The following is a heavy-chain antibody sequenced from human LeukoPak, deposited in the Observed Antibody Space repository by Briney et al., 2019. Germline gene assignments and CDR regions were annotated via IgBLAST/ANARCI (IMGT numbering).Heavy chain of an antibody. Sequence: SETLSLTCAVYGGSFSGYYWSWIRQPPGKGLEWIGEINHSGSTNYNPSLKSRVTISVDTSKNQFSLKLSSVTAADTAVYYCARGGAMVRGVIKRFDMDVWGKGTTVTVSS. CDR2: INHSGST. CDR3: ARGGAMVRGVIKRFDMDV. CDR1: GGSFSGYY. J-gene: IGHJ6*04. D-gene: IGHD3-10*01. V-gene: IGHV4-34*01.